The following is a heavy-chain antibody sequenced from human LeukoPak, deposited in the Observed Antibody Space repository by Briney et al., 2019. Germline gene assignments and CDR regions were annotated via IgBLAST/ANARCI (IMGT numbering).Heavy chain of an antibody. CDR1: GFTFSNYY. J-gene: IGHJ4*02. D-gene: IGHD3-22*01. CDR3: AGREDYYDSSGYYADY. Sequence: PGGSLRLSCAASGFTFSNYYMSWIRQAPGKGLEWVSYISSSGSTIYYADSVKGRFTISRDNAKNSLYLQMNSLRAEDTAVYYCAGREDYYDSSGYYADYWGQGNLVTVSS. V-gene: IGHV3-11*01. CDR2: ISSSGSTI.